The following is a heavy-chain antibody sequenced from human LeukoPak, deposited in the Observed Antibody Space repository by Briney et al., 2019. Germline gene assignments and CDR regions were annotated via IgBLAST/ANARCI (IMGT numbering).Heavy chain of an antibody. D-gene: IGHD3-22*01. CDR3: ARDRRSYYYDSSGARDY. CDR2: INPNSGGT. J-gene: IGHJ4*02. Sequence: ASVKVSCKASGYTFTGYYMHWVRQAPGQGLEWMGWINPNSGGTNYAQRFQGRVTMTRDTSISTAYMELSRLRSDDTAVYYCARDRRSYYYDSSGARDYWGQGTLVTVSS. CDR1: GYTFTGYY. V-gene: IGHV1-2*02.